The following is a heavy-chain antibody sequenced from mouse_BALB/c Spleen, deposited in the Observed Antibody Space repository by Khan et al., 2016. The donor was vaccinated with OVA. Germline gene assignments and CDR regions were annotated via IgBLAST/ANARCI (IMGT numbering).Heavy chain of an antibody. V-gene: IGHV1-9*01. CDR1: GYTFSHYW. Sequence: QIQLVQSGADLMRPGASVRISCKTTGYTFSHYWIEWVKQRPGHGLEWLGEILPGSANTQYNERFKDKATFTSDTSSNTAYMQLSSLTSEAYAVYFCARVKYGSRYYFDYWGQGTILTFSS. D-gene: IGHD1-1*01. J-gene: IGHJ2*01. CDR3: ARVKYGSRYYFDY. CDR2: ILPGSANT.